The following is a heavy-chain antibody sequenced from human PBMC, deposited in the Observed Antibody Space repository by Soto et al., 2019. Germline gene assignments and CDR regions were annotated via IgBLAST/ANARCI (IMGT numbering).Heavy chain of an antibody. J-gene: IGHJ3*02. Sequence: PGGSLRLSCAASGFTFGLYWRNWVGQPPGKGLEWVANIKQDGTEKNYVDSVKGRFTISRDNARNSLYLQMDSLRAEDTAVYFCARGDTPMITGMDSFDIWGQGTMVTVSS. CDR2: IKQDGTEK. D-gene: IGHD5-18*01. CDR3: ARGDTPMITGMDSFDI. V-gene: IGHV3-7*01. CDR1: GFTFGLYW.